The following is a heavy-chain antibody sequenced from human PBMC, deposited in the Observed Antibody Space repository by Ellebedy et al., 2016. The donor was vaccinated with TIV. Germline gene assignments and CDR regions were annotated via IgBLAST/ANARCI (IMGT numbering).Heavy chain of an antibody. D-gene: IGHD4-17*01. J-gene: IGHJ5*02. CDR1: RYTFTGYD. CDR3: ARTPPPYGDYVSYWFDP. Sequence: ASVKVSXKASRYTFTGYDINWVRQATGQGLEWMGWMNPNSGNTGYAQKLQGRVTMTTDTSTSTAYMELRSLRSDDTAVYYCARTPPPYGDYVSYWFDPWGQGTLVTVSS. V-gene: IGHV1-8*01. CDR2: MNPNSGNT.